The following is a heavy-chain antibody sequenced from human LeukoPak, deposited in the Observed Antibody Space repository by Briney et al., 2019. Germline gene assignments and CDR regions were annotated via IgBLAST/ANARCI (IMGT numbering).Heavy chain of an antibody. J-gene: IGHJ4*02. Sequence: GGSLRLSCAASGFTFSSYWMSWVRQAPGKGLEWVANIKQDGSEKYYVDSVKGRFTISRDNAKNSLYLQMNSLKAEDTGVYSCARIGFSRPDPFDYWGQGTLVTVSS. CDR2: IKQDGSEK. CDR3: ARIGFSRPDPFDY. D-gene: IGHD3-16*01. CDR1: GFTFSSYW. V-gene: IGHV3-7*05.